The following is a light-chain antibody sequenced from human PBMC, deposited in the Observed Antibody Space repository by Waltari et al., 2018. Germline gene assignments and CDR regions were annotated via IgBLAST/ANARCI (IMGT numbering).Light chain of an antibody. CDR1: KNGRKS. CDR2: YDS. Sequence: SYVVTQSPSVSVAPGAAARITCGGAKNGRKSGHWYQQRPGQAPVLVISYDSDRPSGIPERFSGSNSGNTATLTISWVEAEDEADYYCLVWHSTIDHQGVFGGGTKLTVL. J-gene: IGLJ2*01. V-gene: IGLV3-21*04. CDR3: LVWHSTIDHQGV.